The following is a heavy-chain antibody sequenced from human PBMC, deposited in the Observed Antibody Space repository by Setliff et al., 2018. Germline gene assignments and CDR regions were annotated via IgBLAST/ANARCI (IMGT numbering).Heavy chain of an antibody. V-gene: IGHV4-34*01. CDR2: IDQSGST. D-gene: IGHD6-13*01. CDR3: AGGAFGSRWYVRPWFDP. Sequence: KPSETLSLTCAVYGDSFSGYFRTWIRQPPGKGLEWIGDIDQSGSTNYNPSLKSRLTISVDTSKNQFSLSLSSVTAADTAVYYCAGGAFGSRWYVRPWFDPWGQGTLVTVSS. J-gene: IGHJ5*02. CDR1: GDSFSGYF.